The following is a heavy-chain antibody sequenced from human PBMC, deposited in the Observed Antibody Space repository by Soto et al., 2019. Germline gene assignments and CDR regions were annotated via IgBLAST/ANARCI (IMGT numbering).Heavy chain of an antibody. CDR1: GFSVTASY. CDR3: ARIMALYPY. J-gene: IGHJ4*02. V-gene: IGHV3-66*01. CDR2: IWTNGGT. D-gene: IGHD3-16*01. Sequence: HPGGSLRLSCAASGFSVTASYTIWVRQAPGKGLEFVSVIWTNGGTLYADSVKGRFILSRDNSKNTLYLQMNSLRAEDTAVYYCARIMALYPYWGQGTLVTVSS.